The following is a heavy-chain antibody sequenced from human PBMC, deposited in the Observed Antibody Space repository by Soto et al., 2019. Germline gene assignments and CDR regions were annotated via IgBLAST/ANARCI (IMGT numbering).Heavy chain of an antibody. D-gene: IGHD1-26*01. Sequence: GSLRLSCAASGFTFSSYGMHWVRQAPGKGLEWVAVICYDGSNKYYADSVKGRFTISRDNSKNTLYLQMNSLRAEDTAVYYCARDRSVGANLDYYGMDVWGQGTTVTVSS. CDR1: GFTFSSYG. CDR3: ARDRSVGANLDYYGMDV. CDR2: ICYDGSNK. J-gene: IGHJ6*02. V-gene: IGHV3-33*01.